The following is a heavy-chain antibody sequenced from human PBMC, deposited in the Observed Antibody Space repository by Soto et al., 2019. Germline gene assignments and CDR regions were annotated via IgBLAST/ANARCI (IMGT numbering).Heavy chain of an antibody. CDR2: IYHTGSS. D-gene: IGHD2-2*01. CDR3: ARGVSSTSWLKN. V-gene: IGHV4-61*08. J-gene: IGHJ4*02. CDR1: GDAIYIGGYY. Sequence: SETLSLTCTVSGDAIYIGGYYWTWIRQHPGKGLEWIGYIYHTGSSTYNPSLKSRVTISLDTSKNQFSLNLRSVTAADTAVYYCARGVSSTSWLKNWGQGNLVTVSS.